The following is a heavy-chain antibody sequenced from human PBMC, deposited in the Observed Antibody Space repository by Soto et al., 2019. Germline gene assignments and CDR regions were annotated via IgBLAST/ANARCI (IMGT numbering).Heavy chain of an antibody. J-gene: IGHJ6*02. Sequence: ASVKVSCKASGYTFTGYYMHWVRPAPGQGIAWMGWINPNSGGTNYAQKFQGWVTMTRDTSISTAYMELSRLRSDDTAVYYCARAGDYDFGSGYPYYYYYYGMDVWVQRTTVTGSS. CDR1: GYTFTGYY. V-gene: IGHV1-2*04. CDR2: INPNSGGT. D-gene: IGHD3-3*01. CDR3: ARAGDYDFGSGYPYYYYYYGMDV.